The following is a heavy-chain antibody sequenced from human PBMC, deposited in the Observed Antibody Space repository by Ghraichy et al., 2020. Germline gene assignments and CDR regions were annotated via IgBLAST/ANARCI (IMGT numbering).Heavy chain of an antibody. CDR2: INPNSGGT. CDR1: GYTFTGYY. D-gene: IGHD4-23*01. J-gene: IGHJ6*02. Sequence: ASVKVSCKASGYTFTGYYMHWVRQAPGQGLEWMGRINPNSGGTNYAQKFQGRVTMTRDTSISTAYMELSRLRSDDTAVYYCARVYGGDYYYGMDVWGQGTTVTVSS. CDR3: ARVYGGDYYYGMDV. V-gene: IGHV1-2*06.